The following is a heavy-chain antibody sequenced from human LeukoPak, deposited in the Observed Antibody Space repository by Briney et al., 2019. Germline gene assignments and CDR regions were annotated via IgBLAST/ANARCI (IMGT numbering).Heavy chain of an antibody. CDR1: GGSFSDYY. J-gene: IGHJ6*03. Sequence: SETLSLTCAVYGGSFSDYYWSWIRQPPGKGLEWIGEINHSGSTNYNPSLKSRVTISVDTSKNQFSLKLSSVTAADTAMYYCARVCTAVAGTLNYYSYMDVWGKGTTVTVSS. CDR3: ARVCTAVAGTLNYYSYMDV. V-gene: IGHV4-34*01. D-gene: IGHD6-19*01. CDR2: INHSGST.